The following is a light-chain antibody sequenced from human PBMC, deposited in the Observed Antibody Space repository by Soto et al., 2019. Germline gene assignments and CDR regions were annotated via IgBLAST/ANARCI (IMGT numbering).Light chain of an antibody. J-gene: IGKJ5*01. V-gene: IGKV3-20*01. CDR1: QSVSSSY. Sequence: EIVLTQSPGTLSLSPGERATLSCRASQSVSSSYLAWYQQKPGQAPRLLIYGASSRATGIPDRFSGSGSGTDLSLTISRLEPEDFAVYDCQQYGSSPPITFGQGTRLEIK. CDR2: GAS. CDR3: QQYGSSPPIT.